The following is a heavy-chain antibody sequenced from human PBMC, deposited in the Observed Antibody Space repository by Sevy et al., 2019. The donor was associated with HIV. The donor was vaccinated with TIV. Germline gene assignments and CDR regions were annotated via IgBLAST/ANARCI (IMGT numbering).Heavy chain of an antibody. Sequence: SETLSLTCTVSGGSISSGDYCWSWIRQPPGKGLEWIGYIYYSGSTYYNPSLKSRVTISVDTSKNQFSLKLSSVTAAETAVYYCARDEIVATVFDYWGQGTLVTVSS. CDR3: ARDEIVATVFDY. J-gene: IGHJ4*02. D-gene: IGHD5-12*01. CDR2: IYYSGST. V-gene: IGHV4-30-4*01. CDR1: GGSISSGDYC.